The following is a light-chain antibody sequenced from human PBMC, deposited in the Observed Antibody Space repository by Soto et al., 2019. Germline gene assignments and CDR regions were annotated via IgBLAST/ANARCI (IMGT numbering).Light chain of an antibody. Sequence: QSALTQTPSASGTPGQRVTISCSGSSSNIGSNYVYWYQQLPGTAPKLLIYSNNQRPSGVPDRFSGSKSGTSASLAISGLRFEDEADYYCAAWDDSLSGWVFGGGTKLTVL. CDR3: AAWDDSLSGWV. J-gene: IGLJ3*02. CDR2: SNN. CDR1: SSNIGSNY. V-gene: IGLV1-47*02.